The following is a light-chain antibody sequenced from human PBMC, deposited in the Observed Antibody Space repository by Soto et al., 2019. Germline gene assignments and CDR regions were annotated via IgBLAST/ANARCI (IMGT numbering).Light chain of an antibody. CDR1: SSDVGGYNY. J-gene: IGLJ2*01. Sequence: QSALTQPASVSGSPGQSITISCTGTSSDVGGYNYVSWYQQHPGKDPKLMIYEVTNRPSGVSNRFSGSKSGNTASLTISGLQAEDEAEYYCSSYTSRGILVVVGGGTKLTVL. CDR2: EVT. CDR3: SSYTSRGILVV. V-gene: IGLV2-14*01.